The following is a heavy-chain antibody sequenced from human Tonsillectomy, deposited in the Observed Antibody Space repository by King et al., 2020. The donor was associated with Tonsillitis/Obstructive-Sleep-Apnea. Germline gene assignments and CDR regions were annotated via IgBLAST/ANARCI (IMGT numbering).Heavy chain of an antibody. D-gene: IGHD2-2*01. Sequence: VQLVESGGGLVQPGGSLRLSCAASGFTFSSYEMNWVRQAPGKGLEWVAYISSSGSNIYFADSVKGRFTISRDNAKNSLYLQMNSLRAEDTAVYYCAGGGGGYCSSTSCSAVWGQGTLVTVSS. CDR3: AGGGGGYCSSTSCSAV. CDR2: ISSSGSNI. J-gene: IGHJ4*02. CDR1: GFTFSSYE. V-gene: IGHV3-48*03.